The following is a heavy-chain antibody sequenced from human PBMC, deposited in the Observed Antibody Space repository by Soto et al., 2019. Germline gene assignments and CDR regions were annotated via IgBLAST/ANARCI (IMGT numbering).Heavy chain of an antibody. Sequence: SETLSLTCTVSGGSISSYYWSWIRRPPGKGLEWIGYIYYSGSTNYNPSLKSRVTISVDTSKNQFSLKLSSVTAADTAVYYCARFRYGGNGILTAPFDYWGQGTLVTVSS. D-gene: IGHD4-17*01. CDR3: ARFRYGGNGILTAPFDY. CDR2: IYYSGST. J-gene: IGHJ4*02. CDR1: GGSISSYY. V-gene: IGHV4-59*01.